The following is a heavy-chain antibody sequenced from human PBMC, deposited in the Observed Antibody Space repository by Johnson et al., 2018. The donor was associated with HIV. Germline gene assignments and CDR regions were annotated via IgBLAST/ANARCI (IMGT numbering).Heavy chain of an antibody. D-gene: IGHD3-3*01. Sequence: QVQLLESGGGVVQPGRSLRLSCAASGFTFSSYAMHWVRQAPGKGLEWVAVISYDGSNKYYADSVKGRFTISRDNSKDTLYLQMNSLRADDTTVYYCARTRWYDCWIATLSVGDAFDIWGQGTMVTVSS. CDR2: ISYDGSNK. CDR1: GFTFSSYA. V-gene: IGHV3-30-3*01. CDR3: ARTRWYDCWIATLSVGDAFDI. J-gene: IGHJ3*02.